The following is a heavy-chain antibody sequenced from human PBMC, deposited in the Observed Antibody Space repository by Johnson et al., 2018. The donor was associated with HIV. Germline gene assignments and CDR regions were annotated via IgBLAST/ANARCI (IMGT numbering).Heavy chain of an antibody. V-gene: IGHV3-30*03. CDR2: ISYDGSNK. J-gene: IGHJ3*02. CDR3: TTDQGYYGDAFDI. Sequence: VQLVESGGGVVRPGGSLRLSCAASGFTFDDYGMSWVRQAPGKGLEWVAVISYDGSNKYYADSVKGRFTISRDNSKNTLYLQMNSLRAEDTAVYYCTTDQGYYGDAFDIWGQGTMVTVSS. D-gene: IGHD3-10*01. CDR1: GFTFDDYG.